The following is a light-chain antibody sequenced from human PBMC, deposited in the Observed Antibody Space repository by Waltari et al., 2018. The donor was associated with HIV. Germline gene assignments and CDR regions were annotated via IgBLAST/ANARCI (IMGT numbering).Light chain of an antibody. J-gene: IGKJ4*01. CDR2: ATS. CDR1: KSIGRW. Sequence: DIQMTQSPSSVSASVGDRVTITCRASKSIGRWLVWYQQTPGKAPKLLIYATSTLQPGVPSRFSGSGSGTTFALTITSLQPEDFATYYCQQASSLPLTFGGGTKVEIK. CDR3: QQASSLPLT. V-gene: IGKV1-12*01.